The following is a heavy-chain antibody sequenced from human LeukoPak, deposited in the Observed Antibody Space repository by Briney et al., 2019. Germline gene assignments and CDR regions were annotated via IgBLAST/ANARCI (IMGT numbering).Heavy chain of an antibody. J-gene: IGHJ4*02. Sequence: ASVKVSCKASGYTFTSYDINWVRQATGQELGWMGWMNPNSGNTGYAQKFQGRVTMTRDTSISTAYMGLSRLRSDDTAVYYCARQYYGSGSYYSDYWGQGTMVTVSS. V-gene: IGHV1-8*01. CDR2: MNPNSGNT. CDR3: ARQYYGSGSYYSDY. CDR1: GYTFTSYD. D-gene: IGHD3-10*01.